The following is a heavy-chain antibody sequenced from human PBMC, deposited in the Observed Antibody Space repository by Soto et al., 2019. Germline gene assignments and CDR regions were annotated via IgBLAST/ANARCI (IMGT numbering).Heavy chain of an antibody. CDR3: ARDRLVVVPAAIRENWFDP. J-gene: IGHJ5*02. Sequence: AGGSLRLSCAASGFTFSSYSMNWVRQAPGKGLEWVSSISSSSSYIYYADSVKGRFTISRDNAKNSLYLQMNSLRAEDTAVYYCARDRLVVVPAAIRENWFDPWGQGTLVTVSS. CDR2: ISSSSSYI. CDR1: GFTFSSYS. V-gene: IGHV3-21*01. D-gene: IGHD2-2*02.